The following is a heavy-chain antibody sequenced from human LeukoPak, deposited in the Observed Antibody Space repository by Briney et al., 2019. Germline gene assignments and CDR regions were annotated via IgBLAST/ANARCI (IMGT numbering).Heavy chain of an antibody. V-gene: IGHV4-39*02. CDR3: AADILTGYSSWFDP. Sequence: PSETLSLTCTVSGGSISSSRYYWGWIRQPPGKGLEWIGSIYYSGSTYYNPSLKSRVTISVDTSKNHFSLKLSSVTAADTAVYYCAADILTGYSSWFDPWGQGTLVTVSS. CDR1: GGSISSSRYY. J-gene: IGHJ5*02. D-gene: IGHD3-9*01. CDR2: IYYSGST.